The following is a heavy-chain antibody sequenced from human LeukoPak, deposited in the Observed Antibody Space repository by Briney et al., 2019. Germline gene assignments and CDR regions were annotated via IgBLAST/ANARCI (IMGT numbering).Heavy chain of an antibody. J-gene: IGHJ4*02. Sequence: GGSLRLSCAASGFTFSSYAMHWVRQAPGKGLEWVAFIRYDGSNKYYADSVKGRFTISRDNSKNTLYLQMNSLRPEDTAVYYCAKDNILGPSIRYFDWSPTLNFDYWGQGTLVTVSS. CDR3: AKDNILGPSIRYFDWSPTLNFDY. CDR2: IRYDGSNK. V-gene: IGHV3-30*02. CDR1: GFTFSSYA. D-gene: IGHD3-9*01.